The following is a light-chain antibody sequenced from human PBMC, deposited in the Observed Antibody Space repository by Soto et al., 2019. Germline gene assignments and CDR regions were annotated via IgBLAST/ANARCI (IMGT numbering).Light chain of an antibody. CDR1: QSINTW. V-gene: IGKV1-5*01. CDR2: HAS. Sequence: EIQMTRSPNSVSASVGDIVTITCRASQSINTWLAWYQQKPGTAPKVLIYHASNLQSGVPSRFSGSGSGTEFTLTISSLQPDDFATYYCQQYNSYSFGQGAKVDIK. J-gene: IGKJ1*01. CDR3: QQYNSYS.